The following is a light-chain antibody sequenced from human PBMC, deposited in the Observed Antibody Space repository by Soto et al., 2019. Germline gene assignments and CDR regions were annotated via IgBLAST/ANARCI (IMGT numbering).Light chain of an antibody. CDR2: TAS. J-gene: IGKJ1*01. V-gene: IGKV1-39*01. CDR3: QQSFNTPLA. Sequence: QMTQSPSSLSASVGDRVTITCRTTQTISNYLNWYQRKPGKAPNLLIYTASRLQSGVPSRFSGSGSGTDFTLTISSLQPEDFATYYCQQSFNTPLAFGQGTKVEV. CDR1: QTISNY.